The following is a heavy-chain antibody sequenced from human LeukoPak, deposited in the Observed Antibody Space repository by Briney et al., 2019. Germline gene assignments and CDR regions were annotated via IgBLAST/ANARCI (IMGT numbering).Heavy chain of an antibody. J-gene: IGHJ3*02. V-gene: IGHV1-69-2*01. CDR2: VDPEDGET. CDR1: GYTFTDYY. D-gene: IGHD3-22*01. CDR3: ATCRNTYYYDRPPALLDAFDI. Sequence: EASVKVSCKVSGYTFTDYYMHLVQQAPGKGLEWMGLVDPEDGETIYAEKFQGRVTITADTSTDTAYMELSSLRSEDTAVYYCATCRNTYYYDRPPALLDAFDIWGQGTMVTVSS.